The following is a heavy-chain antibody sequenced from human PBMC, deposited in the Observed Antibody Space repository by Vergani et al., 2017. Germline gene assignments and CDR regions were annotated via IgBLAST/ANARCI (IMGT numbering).Heavy chain of an antibody. CDR1: GFTFSDYY. V-gene: IGHV3-11*04. J-gene: IGHJ6*02. CDR2: ISSSGSTI. D-gene: IGHD3-3*01. Sequence: QVQLVESGGGLVKPGGSLRLSCAASGFTFSDYYMSWIRQAPGKGLEWVSYISSSGSTIYYADSVKGRFTISRDNAKNSLYLQMNSLRAEDTAVYYCARDLEYDDVWSGYVTYGMDVWGQGTTVTVSS. CDR3: ARDLEYDDVWSGYVTYGMDV.